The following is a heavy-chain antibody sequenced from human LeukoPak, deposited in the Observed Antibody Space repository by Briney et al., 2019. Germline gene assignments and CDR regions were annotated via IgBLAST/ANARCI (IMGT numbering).Heavy chain of an antibody. Sequence: GGSLRLSCAASGFTFSNYWMHWLRQAPRKGLVWVSRINSDGRSTIYADSVTGRFTISRDNAKNTLSLQMNSLSAEDTAVYYCARDSVVVAANHWFDPWGQGTLVTVSS. CDR3: ARDSVVVAANHWFDP. CDR1: GFTFSNYW. CDR2: INSDGRST. D-gene: IGHD2-15*01. V-gene: IGHV3-74*01. J-gene: IGHJ5*02.